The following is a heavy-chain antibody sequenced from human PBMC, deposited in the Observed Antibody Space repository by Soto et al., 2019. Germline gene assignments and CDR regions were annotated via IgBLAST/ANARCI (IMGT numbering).Heavy chain of an antibody. D-gene: IGHD2-2*02. V-gene: IGHV1-46*01. CDR3: ARNGYCISTSCHSDYYYGMDV. J-gene: IGHJ6*02. Sequence: ASVNVSCKASGYIFTNYNMHWVRQAPGQGLEWMGMIHPGGGSTSYAQKFQGRVTMTRDTSTSTAYMELSSLRSEDTAVYYCARNGYCISTSCHSDYYYGMDVWGQGTTVTVSS. CDR1: GYIFTNYN. CDR2: IHPGGGST.